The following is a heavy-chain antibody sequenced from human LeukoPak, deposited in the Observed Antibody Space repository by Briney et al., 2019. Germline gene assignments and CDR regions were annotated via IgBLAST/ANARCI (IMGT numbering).Heavy chain of an antibody. D-gene: IGHD2-15*01. V-gene: IGHV5-51*01. CDR1: GYSFTSYW. J-gene: IGHJ4*02. Sequence: GESLKISCKGSGYSFTSYWCGWVRQMPGKGLELMGNIYPVDFDTRFSPFFQGQVTISADKSISTAYLQWSSLKASDTAMYYCARLGVGVTFDYWGQGTLVTVPS. CDR2: IYPVDFDT. CDR3: ARLGVGVTFDY.